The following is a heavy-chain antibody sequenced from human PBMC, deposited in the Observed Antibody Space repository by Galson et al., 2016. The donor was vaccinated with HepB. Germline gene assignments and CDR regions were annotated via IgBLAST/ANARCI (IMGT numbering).Heavy chain of an antibody. D-gene: IGHD4-17*01. CDR2: ISGNSVAT. Sequence: SLRLSCAASGFTFNNYAMTWVRQAPGKGLEWVSTISGNSVATYYTDSLKGRFTISRTDPRSTLNPHLNSLRAEDTAVYYCAKNPKLDDYAHSDYWGQGTLVTVSS. V-gene: IGHV3-23*01. CDR1: GFTFNNYA. CDR3: AKNPKLDDYAHSDY. J-gene: IGHJ4*02.